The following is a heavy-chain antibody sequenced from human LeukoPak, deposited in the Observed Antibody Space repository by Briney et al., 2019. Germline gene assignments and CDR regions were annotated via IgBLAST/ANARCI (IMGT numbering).Heavy chain of an antibody. J-gene: IGHJ6*02. CDR2: INPNSGGT. D-gene: IGHD2-2*01. Sequence: ASVKVSCKASGYTFTGYYMHWVRQAPGQGLEWMGWINPNSGGTNYAQKFQGRVTMTRDTSISTAYMELSRLRSDDTAVYYCARSSPPEGHIVVVPAAKGADYYYYGMDVWGQGTTATVSS. CDR1: GYTFTGYY. V-gene: IGHV1-2*02. CDR3: ARSSPPEGHIVVVPAAKGADYYYYGMDV.